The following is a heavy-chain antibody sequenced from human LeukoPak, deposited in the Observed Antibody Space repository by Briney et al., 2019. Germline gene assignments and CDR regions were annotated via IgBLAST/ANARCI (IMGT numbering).Heavy chain of an antibody. J-gene: IGHJ4*02. CDR2: IYYSGST. CDR1: GGSISSSSYY. V-gene: IGHV4-39*01. Sequence: PSETLPLTCTVSGGSISSSSYYWGWIRQPPGKGLEWIGSIYYSGSTYYNPSLKSRVTISVDTSKNQFSLKLSSVTAADTAVYYCASSPGVAGTIWGQGTLVTVSS. D-gene: IGHD6-19*01. CDR3: ASSPGVAGTI.